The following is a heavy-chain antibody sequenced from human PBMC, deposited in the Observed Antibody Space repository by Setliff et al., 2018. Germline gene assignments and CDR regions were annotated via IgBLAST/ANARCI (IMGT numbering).Heavy chain of an antibody. D-gene: IGHD6-6*01. CDR2: IYTSGST. CDR3: ARGGSTIASRPDLVYFDS. CDR1: GGSISSGSYY. V-gene: IGHV4-61*09. Sequence: SETLSLTCTVSGGSISSGSYYWTWIRQPAGKGLEWVGHIYTSGSTNYNPSLKSRVTISVDTSKNQFSLKLSSVTAADTAVYYCARGGSTIASRPDLVYFDSWGRGALVTVSS. J-gene: IGHJ4*02.